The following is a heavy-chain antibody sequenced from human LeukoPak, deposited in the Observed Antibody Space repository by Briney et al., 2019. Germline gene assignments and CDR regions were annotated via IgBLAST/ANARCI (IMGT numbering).Heavy chain of an antibody. D-gene: IGHD5-18*01. CDR3: ARGRGYSSFRYYYYMDV. CDR2: VYHSGST. V-gene: IGHV4-4*02. J-gene: IGHJ6*03. Sequence: PSETLSLTCAVSGGSISSSYWWSWVRQPPGKGLEWIGEVYHSGSTNYSPSLKSRVTISVDTSKNQFSLKLSSVTAADTAVYYCARGRGYSSFRYYYYMDVWGKGTTVTVSS. CDR1: GGSISSSYW.